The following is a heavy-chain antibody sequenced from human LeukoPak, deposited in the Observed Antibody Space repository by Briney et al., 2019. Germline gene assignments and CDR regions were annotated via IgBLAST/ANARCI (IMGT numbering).Heavy chain of an antibody. D-gene: IGHD6-19*01. Sequence: SGPTLVNPTQTLTVTCTFSGFSLSTSGVGVGWIRQPPGQALEWLALIFGNGDKRYSPSLKSRVAVTKGTSNNQVVLTLLNVDAVDTATYYCAHFPRGYNSAGWYRGGTYYFDYWGQGTLVTVSS. CDR2: IFGNGDK. CDR3: AHFPRGYNSAGWYRGGTYYFDY. V-gene: IGHV2-5*01. J-gene: IGHJ4*02. CDR1: GFSLSTSGVG.